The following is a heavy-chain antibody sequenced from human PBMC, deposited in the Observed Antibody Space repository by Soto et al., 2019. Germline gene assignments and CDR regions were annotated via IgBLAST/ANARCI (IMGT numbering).Heavy chain of an antibody. V-gene: IGHV4-39*01. D-gene: IGHD6-6*01. CDR3: ARRSFEYSSSSDPGFFDY. CDR1: GGSISRSSYY. Sequence: QLLESGPGLVKPSETLSLTCTVSGGSISRSSYYWGWIRQPPGKGLEWIGSIYYSGSTFYNLSLKSRVTISVDTSKTQFALKLSSVTVADTAVYYCARRSFEYSSSSDPGFFDYWGQGTPVTVSS. J-gene: IGHJ4*02. CDR2: IYYSGST.